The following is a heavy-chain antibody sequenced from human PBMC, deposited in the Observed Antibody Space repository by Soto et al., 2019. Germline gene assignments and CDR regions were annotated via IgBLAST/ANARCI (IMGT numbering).Heavy chain of an antibody. Sequence: LRLSCAASGFTFSSHGMNWVRQAPGKGLQWISYISGSSSIIYYGDSVKGRFTISRDNAKNSLYLQMNSLRDEDTAVYYCARDGRDCSDGVCYFHHWGQGTLVTVSS. CDR3: ARDGRDCSDGVCYFHH. CDR1: GFTFSSHG. D-gene: IGHD2-8*01. CDR2: ISGSSSII. V-gene: IGHV3-48*02. J-gene: IGHJ1*01.